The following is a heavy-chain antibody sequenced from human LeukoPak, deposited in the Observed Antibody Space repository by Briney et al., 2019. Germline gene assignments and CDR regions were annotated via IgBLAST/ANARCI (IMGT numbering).Heavy chain of an antibody. D-gene: IGHD4-11*01. CDR2: IRYDGSNK. J-gene: IGHJ6*03. V-gene: IGHV3-30*02. CDR3: AKAPRPMTTVMYYYMDV. Sequence: PGGSLRLSCAASGFTFSDYYMSWIRQAPGKGLEWVAFIRYDGSNKYYADSVKGRFTISRDNSKNTLYLQMNSLRAEDTAVYYCAKAPRPMTTVMYYYMDVWGKGTTVTVSS. CDR1: GFTFSDYY.